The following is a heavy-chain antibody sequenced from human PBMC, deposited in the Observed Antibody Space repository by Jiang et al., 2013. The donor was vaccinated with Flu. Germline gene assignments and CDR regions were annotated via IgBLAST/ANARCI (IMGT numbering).Heavy chain of an antibody. CDR1: GYTFYNYG. D-gene: IGHD3-10*01. Sequence: GAEVKKPGASVKVSCKASGYTFYNYGISWVRQAPGQGLEWMGWISAYNGDTNYAQKLQGRVTLTTDTSTTTAYMELRSLRSDDTAVYFCARDRYHYGSGSFXTIDYWGQGTLVTVS. J-gene: IGHJ4*02. V-gene: IGHV1-18*01. CDR3: ARDRYHYGSGSFXTIDY. CDR2: ISAYNGDT.